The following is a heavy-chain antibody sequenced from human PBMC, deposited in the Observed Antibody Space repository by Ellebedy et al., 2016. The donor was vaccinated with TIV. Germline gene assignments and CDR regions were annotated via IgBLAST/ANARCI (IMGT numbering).Heavy chain of an antibody. V-gene: IGHV3-30-3*01. CDR3: AREGVEAGMDL. J-gene: IGHJ6*02. CDR1: GFTFSSFA. CDR2: RAYDGSNK. Sequence: GESLKISCAASGFTFSSFAMYWVRQAPGKGLEWVTIRAYDGSNKFYADSVEGRFTISRDNSNNTLYLQMNSLRGEDTAVYYCAREGVEAGMDLWGQGTTVTVS.